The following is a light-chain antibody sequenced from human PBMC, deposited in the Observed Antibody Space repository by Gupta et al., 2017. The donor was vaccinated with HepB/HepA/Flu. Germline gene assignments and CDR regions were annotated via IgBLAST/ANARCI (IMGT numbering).Light chain of an antibody. V-gene: IGKV1-5*03. CDR1: HNINRW. CDR2: ETS. J-gene: IGKJ4*01. CDR3: QQHGSYPQT. Sequence: DIQMTQSPSTLSASVGDRVTITCRASHNINRWLAWYQQKPGKAPKLLISETSDLQGGVPSRFSGSGSGTEFTLTISSLQPDDFAIYYCQQHGSYPQTFGGGTKVETK.